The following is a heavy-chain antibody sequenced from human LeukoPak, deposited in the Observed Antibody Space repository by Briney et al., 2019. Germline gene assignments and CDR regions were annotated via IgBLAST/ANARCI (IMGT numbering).Heavy chain of an antibody. D-gene: IGHD2-15*01. J-gene: IGHJ4*02. CDR1: GFTFDDYG. V-gene: IGHV3-20*04. CDR2: INWNGGST. Sequence: TGGSLRLSCATSGFTFDDYGMSWVRQAPGKGLEWVSGINWNGGSTGYADSVKGRFSISRDNAKNALYLQMNSLRAEDTALYYCASGVVAANYFDYWGQGTLVTVSS. CDR3: ASGVVAANYFDY.